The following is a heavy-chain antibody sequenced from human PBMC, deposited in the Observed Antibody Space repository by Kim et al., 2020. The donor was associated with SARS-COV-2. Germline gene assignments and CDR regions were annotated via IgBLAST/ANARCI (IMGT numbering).Heavy chain of an antibody. D-gene: IGHD5-18*01. J-gene: IGHJ4*02. Sequence: GGSLRLSCAASGFSLSSYWMSWVRQAPGKGLQWVANLKHRGSGNFYVDSVQGRFTISRDNAQNSLHLQMNSLRAEDTGVYYCARAIWGYSSGSDYWGQG. CDR2: LKHRGSGN. V-gene: IGHV3-7*01. CDR1: GFSLSSYW. CDR3: ARAIWGYSSGSDY.